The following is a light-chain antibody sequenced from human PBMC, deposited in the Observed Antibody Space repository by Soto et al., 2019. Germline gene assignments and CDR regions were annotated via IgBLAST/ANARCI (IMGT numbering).Light chain of an antibody. V-gene: IGLV2-14*01. Sequence: VLTQPASVYGSPGQSITISCTGTSSDVGGYNYVSWYQQHPGKAPKLMIYDVGNRPSGLSNRFSGSKSGDTASLTISGLQAEDEADYYCTSYTSSSTPYVFGTGTKVTVL. CDR3: TSYTSSSTPYV. CDR1: SSDVGGYNY. CDR2: DVG. J-gene: IGLJ1*01.